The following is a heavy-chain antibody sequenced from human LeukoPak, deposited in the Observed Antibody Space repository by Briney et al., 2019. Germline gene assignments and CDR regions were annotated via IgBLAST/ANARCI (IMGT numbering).Heavy chain of an antibody. D-gene: IGHD4-17*01. Sequence: PGGSLRLSCAASGFTFSDHYMSWFRLSPGNGLEWLSYITSSGTTTVYADSVKGRFTISRDNAKNSMFLQMNSLRPEDTAVYYCARDPDYGDPEWGQGTLVTVSS. J-gene: IGHJ4*02. CDR1: GFTFSDHY. CDR3: ARDPDYGDPE. CDR2: ITSSGTTT. V-gene: IGHV3-11*01.